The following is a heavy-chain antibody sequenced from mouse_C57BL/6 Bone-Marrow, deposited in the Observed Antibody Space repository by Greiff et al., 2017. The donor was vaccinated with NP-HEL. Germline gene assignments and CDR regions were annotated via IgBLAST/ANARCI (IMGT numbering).Heavy chain of an antibody. Sequence: VQLQQSGAELVKPGASVKMSCKASGYTFTSYWITWVKQRPGQGLEWIGDIYPGSGSTNYNEKFKSKATLTVDTSSSTAYMQLSSLTSEDSAVYYCARGGFYYGYDWFAYWGQGTLVTVSA. D-gene: IGHD2-2*01. CDR3: ARGGFYYGYDWFAY. CDR2: IYPGSGST. J-gene: IGHJ3*01. CDR1: GYTFTSYW. V-gene: IGHV1-55*01.